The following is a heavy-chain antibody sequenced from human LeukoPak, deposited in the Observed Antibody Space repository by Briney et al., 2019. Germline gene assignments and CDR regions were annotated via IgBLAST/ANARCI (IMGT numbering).Heavy chain of an antibody. V-gene: IGHV4-34*01. D-gene: IGHD2-2*01. Sequence: GSLRLSCAASGFTFSSYAMSWVRQAPGKGLEWIGEINQSGSTNYNPSLKSRVTMSVDTSKNQVSLRLRSVTAADTAVYYCARGPLGYCSSSSCHGPDYWGQGTLVTVSP. CDR2: INQSGST. CDR1: GFTFSSYA. J-gene: IGHJ4*02. CDR3: ARGPLGYCSSSSCHGPDY.